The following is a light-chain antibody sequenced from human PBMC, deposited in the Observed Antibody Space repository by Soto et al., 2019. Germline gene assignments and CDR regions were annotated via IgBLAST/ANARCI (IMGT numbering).Light chain of an antibody. Sequence: DIPVTQSPSSLSASVGDRVTITCRASQSIDNYLSWYQQIPGKAPKLLIYAASNLQRGVPSRFSGSGSGTEFTLTISNLQPDDFAVYYCQQCFSLPPTFGHGTKVDI. J-gene: IGKJ1*01. V-gene: IGKV1-39*01. CDR3: QQCFSLPPT. CDR1: QSIDNY. CDR2: AAS.